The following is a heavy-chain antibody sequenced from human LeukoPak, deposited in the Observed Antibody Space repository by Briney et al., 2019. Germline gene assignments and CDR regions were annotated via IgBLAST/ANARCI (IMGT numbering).Heavy chain of an antibody. Sequence: GGSLRLSCAASGFTFDDYAMHWVRQAPGKGLEWVSGISWNSGSLGYADSVKGRFTISRDNAKNSLFLQMNSLRAEDTAVYYCARALGYCSSDSGSCRDYYYYYYMDVWGKGTTVTVSS. V-gene: IGHV3-9*01. D-gene: IGHD2-2*01. CDR2: ISWNSGSL. CDR3: ARALGYCSSDSGSCRDYYYYYYMDV. J-gene: IGHJ6*03. CDR1: GFTFDDYA.